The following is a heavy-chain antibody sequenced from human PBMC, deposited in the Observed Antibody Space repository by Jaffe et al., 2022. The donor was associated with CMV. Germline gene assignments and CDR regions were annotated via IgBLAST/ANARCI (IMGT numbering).Heavy chain of an antibody. D-gene: IGHD4-17*01. J-gene: IGHJ4*02. CDR3: ARARRGTVTKYFDY. Sequence: QVQLQQWGAGLLKPSETLSLTCAVYGGSFSGYYWSWIRQPPGKGLEWIGEINHSGSTNYNPSLKSRVTISVDTSKNQFSLKLSSVTAADTAVYYCARARRGTVTKYFDYWGQGTLVTVSS. CDR1: GGSFSGYY. V-gene: IGHV4-34*01. CDR2: INHSGST.